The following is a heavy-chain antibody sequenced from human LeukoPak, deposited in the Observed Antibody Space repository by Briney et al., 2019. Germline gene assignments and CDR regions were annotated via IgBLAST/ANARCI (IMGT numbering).Heavy chain of an antibody. CDR1: GYTFTSYG. Sequence: ASVKVSCKASGYTFTSYGISWVRQAPGQGLEWMGWINPNSGGTNYAQKFQGWVTMTRDTSISTAYMELSRLRSDDTAVYYCARAYYDSSGYYYFDYWGQGTLVTVSS. D-gene: IGHD3-22*01. CDR3: ARAYYDSSGYYYFDY. J-gene: IGHJ4*02. V-gene: IGHV1-2*04. CDR2: INPNSGGT.